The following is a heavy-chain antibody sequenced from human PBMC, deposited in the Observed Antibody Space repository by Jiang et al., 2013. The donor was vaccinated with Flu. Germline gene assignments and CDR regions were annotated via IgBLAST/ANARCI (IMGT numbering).Heavy chain of an antibody. J-gene: IGHJ4*02. CDR3: VKSGGVQWLVRGYFDY. D-gene: IGHD6-19*01. Sequence: VQLLESGGGLVQPGGSLRLSCSASGFTFSSYAMHWVRQAPGKGLEYVSAISSNGGSTYYADSVKGRFTISRDNSKNTLYLQMSSLRAEDTAVYYCVKSGGVQWLVRGYFDYVGPGNPGHRLL. CDR2: ISSNGGST. V-gene: IGHV3-64D*06. CDR1: GFTFSSYA.